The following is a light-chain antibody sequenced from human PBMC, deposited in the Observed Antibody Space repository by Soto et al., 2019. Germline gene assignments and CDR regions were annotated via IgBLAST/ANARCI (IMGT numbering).Light chain of an antibody. CDR2: GAS. Sequence: EIVLTQSPGTLSLSPGERATLSCRASQSVSSSYLAWYQQKPGQAPRHLIYGASSRATGIPDRFSGSGSGTDFTLTIIRLEHEDFAVYYCQQYGSSPRTFGQGTKVEIK. CDR1: QSVSSSY. V-gene: IGKV3-20*01. CDR3: QQYGSSPRT. J-gene: IGKJ1*01.